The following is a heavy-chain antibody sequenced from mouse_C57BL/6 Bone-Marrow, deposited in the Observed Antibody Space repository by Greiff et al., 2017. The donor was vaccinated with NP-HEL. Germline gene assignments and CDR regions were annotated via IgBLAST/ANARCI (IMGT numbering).Heavy chain of an antibody. CDR2: IHPSDSDT. Sequence: VQLQQPGAELVKPGASVKVSCKASGYTFTSYWMHWVKQRPGQGLEWIGRIHPSDSDTNYNQKFKGKATLTVDKSSSTAYMQLSSLTSEDSAVYYCEIERWLPTGYCDYWGKGTTLTVSS. CDR3: EIERWLPTGYCDY. D-gene: IGHD2-3*01. CDR1: GYTFTSYW. V-gene: IGHV1-74*01. J-gene: IGHJ2*01.